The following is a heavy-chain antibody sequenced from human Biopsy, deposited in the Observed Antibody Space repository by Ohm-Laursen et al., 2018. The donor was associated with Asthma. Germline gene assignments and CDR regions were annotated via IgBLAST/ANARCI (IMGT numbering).Heavy chain of an antibody. CDR1: GFVFSQCG. D-gene: IGHD3-22*01. Sequence: LRLSCAATGFVFSQCGMHWVRQGPGKGLEWVALVSSDGHNKYYEDSVKGRFTISRDNSRNRLYLQINSLTVEDSAVYFCARQSGQEYGDSIPFDTWGQGTKVAVSS. CDR3: ARQSGQEYGDSIPFDT. CDR2: VSSDGHNK. V-gene: IGHV3-30*03. J-gene: IGHJ3*02.